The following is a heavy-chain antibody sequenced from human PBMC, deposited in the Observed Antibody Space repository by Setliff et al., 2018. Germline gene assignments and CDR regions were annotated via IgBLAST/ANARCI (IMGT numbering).Heavy chain of an antibody. D-gene: IGHD3-10*01. J-gene: IGHJ4*02. Sequence: ASVKVSCKPSGYTFGDYIISWVRQAPGGGLEWVGWISGHNGNAYYAPSLQDRVTLTTDTSTSTAFMEMRSLRPDDTAVYYCARAGMASVNRKGVFEYWGQGTLVTVSS. CDR2: ISGHNGNA. CDR1: GYTFGDYI. V-gene: IGHV1-18*04. CDR3: ARAGMASVNRKGVFEY.